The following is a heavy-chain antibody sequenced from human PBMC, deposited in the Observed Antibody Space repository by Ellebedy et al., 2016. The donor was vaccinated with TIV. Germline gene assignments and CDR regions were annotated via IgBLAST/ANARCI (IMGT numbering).Heavy chain of an antibody. CDR3: ARLGRFGESMPPYYYFGMDV. CDR2: IIASVGSA. D-gene: IGHD3-10*01. CDR1: GSTFSSYA. J-gene: IGHJ6*02. V-gene: IGHV1-69*13. Sequence: ASVKVSCKASGSTFSSYAVSWVRQAPGHGLEWVGGIIASVGSADYAQRFQGRLTITADESTNTAHLELNSLRSEDTAVYYCARLGRFGESMPPYYYFGMDVWGQGTTVIVSS.